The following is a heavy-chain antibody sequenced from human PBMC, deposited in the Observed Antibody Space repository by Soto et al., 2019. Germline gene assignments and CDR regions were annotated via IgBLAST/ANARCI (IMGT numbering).Heavy chain of an antibody. V-gene: IGHV3-48*02. CDR2: ISSSSSTI. CDR3: ASCPYSGSYDPFDY. CDR1: GFTFSSYS. J-gene: IGHJ4*02. Sequence: GGSLRLSCAASGFTFSSYSMNWVRQAPGKGLEWVSYISSSSSTIYYADSVKGRFTISRDNAKNSLYLQMNSLRDEDTAVYYCASCPYSGSYDPFDYWGQGTLVTVSS. D-gene: IGHD1-26*01.